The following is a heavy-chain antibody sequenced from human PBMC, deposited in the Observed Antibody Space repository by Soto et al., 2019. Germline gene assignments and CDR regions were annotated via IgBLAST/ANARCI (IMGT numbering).Heavy chain of an antibody. CDR1: GFTVSSNY. D-gene: IGHD3-10*01. V-gene: IGHV3-53*01. CDR2: IYSGGST. CDR3: AREKLLWFGELLSNWFDP. J-gene: IGHJ5*02. Sequence: GGSLRLSCAASGFTVSSNYMSWVRQAPGKGLEWVSVIYSGGSTYYADSVKGRFTISRDNSKNTLYLQMNSLRAEDTAVYYCAREKLLWFGELLSNWFDPWGQGTLVTVSS.